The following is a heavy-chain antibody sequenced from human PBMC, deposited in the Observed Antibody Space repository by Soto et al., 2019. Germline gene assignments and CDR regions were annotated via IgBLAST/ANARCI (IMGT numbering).Heavy chain of an antibody. CDR3: ARLTRGYSYAFDY. CDR2: IYYSGNT. V-gene: IGHV4-39*01. Sequence: QLQLQESGPGLVKPSETLSLTCTVSGDSISTSNYYWGWIRQPPGKGLEWIGVIYYSGNTYYNPSLKSRVTMSVDTSKNQSSLKLSSVTAADTAVYYCARLTRGYSYAFDYWGQGTLVTVSS. J-gene: IGHJ4*02. D-gene: IGHD5-18*01. CDR1: GDSISTSNYY.